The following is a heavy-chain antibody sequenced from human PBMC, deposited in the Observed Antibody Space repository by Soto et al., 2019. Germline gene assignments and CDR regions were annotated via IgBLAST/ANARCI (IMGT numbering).Heavy chain of an antibody. D-gene: IGHD4-17*01. CDR3: AKGDYGDYRSWFDP. J-gene: IGHJ5*02. CDR2: ISYDGSNK. V-gene: IGHV3-30*18. Sequence: GSLRLSCAASGCTFSSYGMHWVRHAPGKGLEVVGVISYDGSNKYYADSVKGRFTISRDNSKTTLYLQMNSLRAEDTGVYYCAKGDYGDYRSWFDPWGQGTLVNVSS. CDR1: GCTFSSYG.